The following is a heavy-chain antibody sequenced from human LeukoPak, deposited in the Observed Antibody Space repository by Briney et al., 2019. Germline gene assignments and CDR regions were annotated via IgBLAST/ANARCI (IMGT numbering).Heavy chain of an antibody. D-gene: IGHD3-10*01. CDR2: INPSGGST. CDR1: GYTFTMYY. Sequence: ASVKVSCTASGYTFTMYYMHWVRQAPGQGLEWMGIINPSGGSTNYAQKFQGRVTMTRDTSTNTVYMELSSLRSEDTAVYYCARGPSITMVRGGQWYYYMDVWGKGTTVTISS. CDR3: ARGPSITMVRGGQWYYYMDV. J-gene: IGHJ6*03. V-gene: IGHV1-46*01.